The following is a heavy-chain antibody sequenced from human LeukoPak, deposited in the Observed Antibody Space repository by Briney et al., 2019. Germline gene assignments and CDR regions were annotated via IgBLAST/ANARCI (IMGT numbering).Heavy chain of an antibody. V-gene: IGHV4-59*08. CDR1: GGSMSGHS. D-gene: IGHD2/OR15-2a*01. CDR2: IFYSGGT. Sequence: SSETLSLTCTVSGGSMSGHSWSWIRQSPGKGLEWIGAIFYSGGTNDNSPLKSRLTMSLDTSKNQFSLKLSSVTAADTAMYYCARRNTADASIDFWGEGILVSASS. J-gene: IGHJ4*02. CDR3: ARRNTADASIDF.